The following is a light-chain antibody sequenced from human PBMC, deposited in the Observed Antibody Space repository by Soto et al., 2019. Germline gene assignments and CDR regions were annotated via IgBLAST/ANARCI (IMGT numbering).Light chain of an antibody. V-gene: IGLV1-40*01. CDR3: QSYDNTLSSSEVV. CDR1: SSNIGSGYD. CDR2: GNN. Sequence: QSVLTQPPSVSGAPGQRVTISCTGSSSNIGSGYDVHWYQQFPGTAPKLPIYGNNNRPSGVPDRFSGSKSVTSASLAITGLQAEDEADYYCQSYDNTLSSSEVVFGGGTKLTVL. J-gene: IGLJ2*01.